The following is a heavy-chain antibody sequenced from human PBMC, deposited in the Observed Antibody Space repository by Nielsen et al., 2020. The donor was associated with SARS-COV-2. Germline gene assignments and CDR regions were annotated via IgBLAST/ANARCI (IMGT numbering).Heavy chain of an antibody. J-gene: IGHJ4*02. D-gene: IGHD2-2*02. Sequence: SVKVSCKPSGYTFTTYAMNWVRQAPGQGLEWMGWINTNTGNPTYAQGFTGRFVFSLDTSVSTAYLQISSLKAEDTAVYYCVRDTGYCSSTSCYTTLGDYWGQGTPVTVSS. CDR2: INTNTGNP. V-gene: IGHV7-4-1*02. CDR3: VRDTGYCSSTSCYTTLGDY. CDR1: GYTFTTYA.